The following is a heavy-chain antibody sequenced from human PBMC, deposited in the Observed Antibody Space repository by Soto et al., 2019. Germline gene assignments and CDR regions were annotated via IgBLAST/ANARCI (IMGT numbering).Heavy chain of an antibody. J-gene: IGHJ4*02. CDR1: GGGNLRDYR. V-gene: IGHV1-69*01. CDR2: IIAKLGSA. Sequence: QVQLVQSGAEVKEPGSSVKVSCKASGGGNLRDYRTTWVRRAPGQGLEWMGGIIAKLGSANYAQNFQGRVTVTADESTNTVYMELRSLRSDDTAVYYCARGGDGYNVAAVYWGQGTPVTVSS. D-gene: IGHD2-21*01. CDR3: ARGGDGYNVAAVY.